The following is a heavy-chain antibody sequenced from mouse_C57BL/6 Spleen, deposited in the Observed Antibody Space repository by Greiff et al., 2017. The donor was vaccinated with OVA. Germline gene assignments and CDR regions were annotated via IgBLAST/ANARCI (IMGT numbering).Heavy chain of an antibody. CDR1: GYTFTSYW. CDR3: ARRLLHYFDD. V-gene: IGHV1-50*01. Sequence: QVQLQQPGAELVKPGASVKLSCKASGYTFTSYWMHWVHQRPGQGLEWIGEIDPSDSYTNYNQKFKGKATLTVDTSSSTAYMQLSSLTSEDSAVYYCARRLLHYFDDWGQGTTLTVSS. CDR2: IDPSDSYT. D-gene: IGHD2-3*01. J-gene: IGHJ2*01.